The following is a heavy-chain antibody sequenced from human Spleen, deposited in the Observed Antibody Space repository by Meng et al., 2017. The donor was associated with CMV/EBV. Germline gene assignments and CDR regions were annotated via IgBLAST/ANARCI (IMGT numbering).Heavy chain of an antibody. V-gene: IGHV1-2*02. J-gene: IGHJ6*02. CDR2: INPNSGGT. CDR1: GYTFSDFF. Sequence: ASVKVSCKASGYTFSDFFMHWVRQAPGQGLEWMGWINPNSGGTNYAQKFQGRVTMTRDTSISTAYMELSRLRSDDTAVYYCARDRVVPAAIYYGMDVWGQGTTVTVSS. CDR3: ARDRVVPAAIYYGMDV. D-gene: IGHD2-2*01.